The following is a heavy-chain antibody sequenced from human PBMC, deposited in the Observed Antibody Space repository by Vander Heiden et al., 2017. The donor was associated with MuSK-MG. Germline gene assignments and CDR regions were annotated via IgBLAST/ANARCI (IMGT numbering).Heavy chain of an antibody. CDR2: INPSGGST. CDR1: GYTFTSYY. J-gene: IGHJ4*02. CDR3: GRITGTTGEDH. D-gene: IGHD1-7*01. Sequence: QVQLVQSGAEVKKPGASVKVSCKPSGYTFTSYYMHWVRQAPGQGLEWMGIINPSGGSTSYAQKFQGSVTMTRDTSTSTVYMELSSLRSGDTAVYYCGRITGTTGEDHWGQGTLVTVSS. V-gene: IGHV1-46*01.